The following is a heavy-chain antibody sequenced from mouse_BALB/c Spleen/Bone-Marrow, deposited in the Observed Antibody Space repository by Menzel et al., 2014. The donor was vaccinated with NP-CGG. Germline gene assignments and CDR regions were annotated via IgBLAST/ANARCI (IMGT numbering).Heavy chain of an antibody. J-gene: IGHJ2*02. CDR3: ARGRTTVVSDY. D-gene: IGHD1-1*01. V-gene: IGHV1-69*02. Sequence: RAEVVKPGASVKASCKASGYTFTNYWMQWVKQRPGQGLEWIGEIEPSDSYTNYNQDFKGKATLTVDKSSSTAYMQLSSLTSEDSAVYYCARGRTTVVSDYWGQGTSLAVSS. CDR1: GYTFTNYW. CDR2: IEPSDSYT.